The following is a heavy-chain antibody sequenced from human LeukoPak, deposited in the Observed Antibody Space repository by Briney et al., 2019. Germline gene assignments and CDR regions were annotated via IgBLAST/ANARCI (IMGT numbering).Heavy chain of an antibody. D-gene: IGHD5-18*01. CDR3: ARAPGGYSYGTPNFDC. CDR1: GFPFSSYE. J-gene: IGHJ4*02. Sequence: PGGSLRLSCAASGFPFSSYEMNWVRQAPGKGLEWVSYISSSGSTIYYADSVKGRFTITRDNAKNSLYLQMNSLRAEDTAVYYCARAPGGYSYGTPNFDCWGQGTLVTVSS. CDR2: ISSSGSTI. V-gene: IGHV3-48*03.